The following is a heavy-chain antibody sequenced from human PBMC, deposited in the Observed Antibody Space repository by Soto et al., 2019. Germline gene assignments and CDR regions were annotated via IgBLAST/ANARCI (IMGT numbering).Heavy chain of an antibody. J-gene: IGHJ6*02. V-gene: IGHV4-39*07. CDR2: FYYSENT. CDR3: ARYKSNYYYGMDV. Sequence: PSETLSLTCSVSGGSISSKSYSWGWIRQPPGKGLEWIGTFYYSENTYYNPSLKSRVTISVDTSKNQFSLKLSSVTAADTAVYYCARYKSNYYYGMDVWGQGTTVTVSS. D-gene: IGHD1-20*01. CDR1: GGSISSKSYS.